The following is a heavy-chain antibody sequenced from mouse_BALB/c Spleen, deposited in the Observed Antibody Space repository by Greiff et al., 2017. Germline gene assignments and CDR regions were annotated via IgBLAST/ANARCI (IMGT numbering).Heavy chain of an antibody. CDR3: ARDSLRQLELHAFAY. D-gene: IGHD3-2*01. CDR1: GFSFTDYY. Sequence: DVMLVESGGGLVQPGGSLRLSCATSGFSFTDYYMSWVRQPPGKALEWLGFIRNKANGYTTEYSASVKGRFTISRDNSQSILYLQMNTLRAEDSATYYCARDSLRQLELHAFAYWGQGTLVTVSA. J-gene: IGHJ3*01. V-gene: IGHV7-3*02. CDR2: IRNKANGYTT.